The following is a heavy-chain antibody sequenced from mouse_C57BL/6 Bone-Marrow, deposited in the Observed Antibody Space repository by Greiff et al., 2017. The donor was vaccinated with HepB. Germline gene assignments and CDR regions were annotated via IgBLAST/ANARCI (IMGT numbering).Heavy chain of an antibody. D-gene: IGHD1-1*01. Sequence: QVQLQQSGAELARPGASVKLSCKASGYTFTSYGISWVKQRTGQGLEWIGEIYPRSGNTYYNEKFKGKATLTADKSSSTAYMELRSLASEDSAVYFCARGLLRTFYYLNYWGQGTTLTVSS. J-gene: IGHJ2*01. V-gene: IGHV1-81*01. CDR3: ARGLLRTFYYLNY. CDR1: GYTFTSYG. CDR2: IYPRSGNT.